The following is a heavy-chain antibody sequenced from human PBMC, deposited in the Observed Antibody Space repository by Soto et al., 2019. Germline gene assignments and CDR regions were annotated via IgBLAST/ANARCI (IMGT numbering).Heavy chain of an antibody. CDR2: IKSKTDGGTT. D-gene: IGHD3-10*01. J-gene: IGHJ4*02. CDR1: GFTFSNAW. Sequence: GGSLRLSCAASGFTFSNAWMNWVRQAPGKGLEWVGRIKSKTDGGTTDYAAPVKGRFTISRDDSKNTLYLQMNSLKTEDTAVYYCTAPLWFGELQDNDYWGQGTLVTVSS. CDR3: TAPLWFGELQDNDY. V-gene: IGHV3-15*07.